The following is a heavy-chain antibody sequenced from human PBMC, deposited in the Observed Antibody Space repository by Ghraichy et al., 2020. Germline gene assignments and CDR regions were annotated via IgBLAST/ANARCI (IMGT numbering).Heavy chain of an antibody. V-gene: IGHV4-59*01. Sequence: SETLSLTCTVSGGSISSYYWSWIRQPPGKGLEWIGYIYYSGSTNYNPSLKSRVTISVDTSKNQFSLKLSSVTAADTAVYYCARDGGEDTAMVWGQGTLVTVSS. J-gene: IGHJ4*02. CDR2: IYYSGST. D-gene: IGHD5-18*01. CDR3: ARDGGEDTAMV. CDR1: GGSISSYY.